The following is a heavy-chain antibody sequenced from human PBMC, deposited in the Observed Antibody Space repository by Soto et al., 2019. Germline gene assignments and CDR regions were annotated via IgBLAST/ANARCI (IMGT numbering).Heavy chain of an antibody. D-gene: IGHD6-13*01. CDR2: ISGSGGST. CDR1: GFTFSSYA. Sequence: EVQLLESGGGLVQPGGSLRLSCAASGFTFSSYAMSWVRQAPGKGLEWDSAISGSGGSTYYADSVKGRFTISRDNSKNTLYLQMNSLRADDTAVYYCAKGPGISRGAYWGQGTLVTVSS. J-gene: IGHJ4*02. CDR3: AKGPGISRGAY. V-gene: IGHV3-23*01.